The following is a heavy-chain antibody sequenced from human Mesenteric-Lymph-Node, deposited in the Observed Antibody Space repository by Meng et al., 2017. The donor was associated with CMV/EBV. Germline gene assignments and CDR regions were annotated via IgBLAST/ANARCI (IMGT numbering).Heavy chain of an antibody. CDR1: GFTFSDYY. Sequence: SLRLSCAASGFTFSDYYMSWVRQAPGKGLEWLSYISSSGATMYYADSVKGRFTISRDNSKNTLYLQMNSLRAEDTAVYYCAKDRSLGYWGQGTLVTVSS. CDR3: AKDRSLGY. J-gene: IGHJ4*02. CDR2: ISSSGATM. V-gene: IGHV3-11*04.